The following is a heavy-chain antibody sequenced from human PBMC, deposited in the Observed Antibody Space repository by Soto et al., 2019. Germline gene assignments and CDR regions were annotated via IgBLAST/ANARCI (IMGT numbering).Heavy chain of an antibody. V-gene: IGHV3-21*01. CDR1: GFTFSSYS. CDR2: ITSSSSYI. D-gene: IGHD1-26*01. CDR3: AREWASTYYYYGMDV. J-gene: IGHJ6*02. Sequence: PGGSLRLSCAASGFTFSSYSMNWVRQAPGKGLEWVSSITSSSSYIYYADSVKGRFTISRDNAKNSLYLQMNSLRAEDTAVYYCAREWASTYYYYGMDVWGQGTTVTVSS.